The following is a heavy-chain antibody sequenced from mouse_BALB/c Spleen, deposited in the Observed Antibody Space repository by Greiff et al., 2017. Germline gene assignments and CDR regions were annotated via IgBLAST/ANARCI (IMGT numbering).Heavy chain of an antibody. CDR3: ARRGYDGAWFAY. CDR1: GFTFSSYY. Sequence: DVKLVESGGGLVKLGGSLKLSCAASGFTFSSYYMSWVRQTPEKRLELVAAINSNGGSTYYPDTVKGRFTISRDNAKNTLYLQMSSLKSEDTALYYCARRGYDGAWFAYWGQGTLVTVSA. CDR2: INSNGGST. D-gene: IGHD2-14*01. J-gene: IGHJ3*01. V-gene: IGHV5-6-2*01.